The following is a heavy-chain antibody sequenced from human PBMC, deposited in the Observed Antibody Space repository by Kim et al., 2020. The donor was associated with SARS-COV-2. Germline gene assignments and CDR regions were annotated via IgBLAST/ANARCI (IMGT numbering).Heavy chain of an antibody. D-gene: IGHD3-3*01. Sequence: GGSLRLSCAASGFTFSSYAMHWVRQAPGKGLEWVAVISYDGSNKYYADSVKGRFTISRDNSKNTLYLQMNSLRAEDTAVYYCAIPPNEAVGLRFLEWLPGSRAEYFQHWGQGTLVTVSS. CDR3: AIPPNEAVGLRFLEWLPGSRAEYFQH. CDR1: GFTFSSYA. J-gene: IGHJ1*01. V-gene: IGHV3-30-3*01. CDR2: ISYDGSNK.